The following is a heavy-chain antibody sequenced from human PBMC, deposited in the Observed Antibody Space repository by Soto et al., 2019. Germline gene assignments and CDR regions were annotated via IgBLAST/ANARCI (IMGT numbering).Heavy chain of an antibody. J-gene: IGHJ6*03. CDR2: IVGSGSNT. CDR3: VKDMGYCSGGSCYWGAYFYYYMDV. D-gene: IGHD2-15*01. Sequence: GGSLRLSCASSGFTFSSYAMSWVRQAPGKGLEWVAAIVGSGSNTWYADSVKGRFTISRDNSKNTLYLHMNSLTAEDTAVYYCVKDMGYCSGGSCYWGAYFYYYMDVWGKGTTVTVSS. CDR1: GFTFSSYA. V-gene: IGHV3-23*01.